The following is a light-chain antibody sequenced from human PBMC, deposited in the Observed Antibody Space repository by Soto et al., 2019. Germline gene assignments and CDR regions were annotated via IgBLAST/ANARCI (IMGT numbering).Light chain of an antibody. J-gene: IGLJ3*02. V-gene: IGLV2-8*01. Sequence: QSALTQPPSASGSPVPSVTISCTGPSSDVGAYNYVSWYQQHAGKPPKLLIYEVTKRPSGVPDRFSGSKSANTASLTVSGLQAEDEADYYCSSFASSNTWVFGGGTKVTVL. CDR3: SSFASSNTWV. CDR1: SSDVGAYNY. CDR2: EVT.